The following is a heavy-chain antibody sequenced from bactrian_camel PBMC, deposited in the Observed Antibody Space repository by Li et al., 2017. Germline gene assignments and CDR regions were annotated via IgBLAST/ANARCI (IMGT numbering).Heavy chain of an antibody. CDR2: IDSETA. CDR3: AFGSRPGWCSLRLRGADFGH. J-gene: IGHJ6*01. V-gene: IGHV3S53*01. Sequence: HVQLVESGGRSVQTGGALNVTCVAHGYPYESMCLGWFREAPGKQREGVAAIDSETATYTASVKGRFTISGDDSENKVYLQMNDLKPEDTALYYCAFGSRPGWCSLRLRGADFGHWGQGTQVTVS. CDR1: YPYESMC. D-gene: IGHD3*01.